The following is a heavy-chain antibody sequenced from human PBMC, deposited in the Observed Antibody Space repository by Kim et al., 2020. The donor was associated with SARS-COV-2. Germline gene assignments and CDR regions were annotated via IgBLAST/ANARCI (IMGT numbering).Heavy chain of an antibody. Sequence: SETLSLTCAVYGGSFSGYYWSWIRQPPGKGLEWIGEINHSGSTNYNPSLKSRVTISVDTSKNQFSLKLSSVTAADTAVYYCARGLSTMIVVGWAKWFDPWGQGTLVTVSS. CDR1: GGSFSGYY. CDR2: INHSGST. J-gene: IGHJ5*02. D-gene: IGHD3-22*01. CDR3: ARGLSTMIVVGWAKWFDP. V-gene: IGHV4-34*01.